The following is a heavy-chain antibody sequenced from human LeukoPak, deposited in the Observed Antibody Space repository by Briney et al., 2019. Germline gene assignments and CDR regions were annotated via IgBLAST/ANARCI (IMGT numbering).Heavy chain of an antibody. CDR2: ISSSSSYI. V-gene: IGHV3-21*01. CDR3: ARDEANWFDP. Sequence: PGGSLRLSCAASGFTFSSYRMNWVRQAPGKGLEWVSSISSSSSYIYYADSVKGRFTISRDNAKNSLYLQMNSLRAEDTAVYYCARDEANWFDPWGQGTLVTVSS. J-gene: IGHJ5*02. CDR1: GFTFSSYR.